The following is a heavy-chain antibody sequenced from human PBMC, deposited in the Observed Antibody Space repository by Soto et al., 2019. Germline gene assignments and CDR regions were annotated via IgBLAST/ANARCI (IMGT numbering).Heavy chain of an antibody. Sequence: SVKVSCKASGFTFTSSAVQWVRQARGQRLEWIGWIVVGSGNTNYAQKFQERVTITRDMSTSTAYMELSSLRSEDTAVYYCAADGYSDYDFLGAGYYYYGMDVWGQGTTVTVSS. CDR1: GFTFTSSA. J-gene: IGHJ6*02. V-gene: IGHV1-58*01. CDR3: AADGYSDYDFLGAGYYYYGMDV. CDR2: IVVGSGNT. D-gene: IGHD5-12*01.